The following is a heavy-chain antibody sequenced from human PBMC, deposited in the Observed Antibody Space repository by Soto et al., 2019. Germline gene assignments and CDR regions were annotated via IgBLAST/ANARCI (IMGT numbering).Heavy chain of an antibody. J-gene: IGHJ4*02. V-gene: IGHV1-3*01. Sequence: ASVKVSCKASGYTFTTYAIHWVRQAPGQRLEWLGWINAGNGNTRYSQRFQGRVTITKDTSASTSSMELTSLTSEDTAVYFCASAPYGVTFDRWGQGSLVTVSS. CDR3: ASAPYGVTFDR. CDR1: GYTFTTYA. CDR2: INAGNGNT. D-gene: IGHD3-3*01.